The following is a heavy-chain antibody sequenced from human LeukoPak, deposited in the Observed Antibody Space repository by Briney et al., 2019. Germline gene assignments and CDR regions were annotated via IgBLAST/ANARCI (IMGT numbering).Heavy chain of an antibody. J-gene: IGHJ5*02. D-gene: IGHD6-13*01. CDR3: ARDSSSDNWFDP. CDR2: IYTSGST. CDR1: GGSISSGSYY. Sequence: PSETLSLTCTVSGGSISSGSYYWSWIRQPAGKGLEWIGRIYTSGSTNYNPSLKSRVTISVDTSKNQFSLKLSSVTAADTAVYYCARDSSSDNWFDPWGQGTLVTVSS. V-gene: IGHV4-61*02.